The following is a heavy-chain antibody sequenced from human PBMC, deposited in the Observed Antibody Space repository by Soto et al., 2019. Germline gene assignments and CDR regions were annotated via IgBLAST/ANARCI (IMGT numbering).Heavy chain of an antibody. CDR2: INAGNGNT. CDR3: ARTAQISRIQQLVLGY. D-gene: IGHD6-13*01. CDR1: GYTFTSYA. Sequence: ASVKVSCKASGYTFTSYAMHWVRQAPGQRLEWMGWINAGNGNTKYSQKFQGRVTITRDTSASTAYMELSSLRSEDTAVYYCARTAQISRIQQLVLGYWGQGTLFTVSS. J-gene: IGHJ4*02. V-gene: IGHV1-3*01.